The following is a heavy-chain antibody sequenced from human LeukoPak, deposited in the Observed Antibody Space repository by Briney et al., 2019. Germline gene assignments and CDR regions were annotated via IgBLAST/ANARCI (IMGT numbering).Heavy chain of an antibody. CDR2: SSSSSSYI. CDR3: ATLARQWLDDY. D-gene: IGHD6-19*01. V-gene: IGHV3-21*01. Sequence: SGGSLRLSCAASGFTFSSYSMNWVRQAPGKGLEWVSSSSSSSSYIYYADSVKGRFTISRDNAKNLLYLQMNSLRAEDTAVYYCATLARQWLDDYWGQGTLVTVSS. CDR1: GFTFSSYS. J-gene: IGHJ4*02.